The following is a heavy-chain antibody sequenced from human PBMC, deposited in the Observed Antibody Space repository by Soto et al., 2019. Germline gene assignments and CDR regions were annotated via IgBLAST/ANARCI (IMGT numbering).Heavy chain of an antibody. J-gene: IGHJ4*02. CDR2: INHSGST. D-gene: IGHD3-22*01. V-gene: IGHV4-34*01. CDR3: AGRPLNYYDSRYFDY. Sequence: SETLSLTCAVHGGSLSGYYWSWIRQPPGKGLEWIGEINHSGSTNYNPSLKSRVTISVDTSKNQFSLKLSSVTAADTAVYYCAGRPLNYYDSRYFDYWGQGTLVTVSS. CDR1: GGSLSGYY.